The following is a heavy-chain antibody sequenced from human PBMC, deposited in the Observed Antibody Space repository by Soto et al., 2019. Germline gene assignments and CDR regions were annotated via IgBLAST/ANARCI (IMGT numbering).Heavy chain of an antibody. V-gene: IGHV3-30*18. CDR1: GFTFRSYG. J-gene: IGHJ6*02. CDR2: ISYDGSSK. D-gene: IGHD4-17*01. Sequence: QVQLVESGGGVVQPGRSLRLSCAASGFTFRSYGMHWVRQAPGKGLEWVAVISYDGSSKYYADSVKGRFTISRDNSTNTLYLQRNSLRAEDTAVYYCAKVIYGGNSDHYGMDVWGQGTTVTVSS. CDR3: AKVIYGGNSDHYGMDV.